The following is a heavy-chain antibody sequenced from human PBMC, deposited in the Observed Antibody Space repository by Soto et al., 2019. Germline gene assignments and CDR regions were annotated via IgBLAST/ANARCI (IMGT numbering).Heavy chain of an antibody. J-gene: IGHJ4*02. V-gene: IGHV4-59*08. Sequence: PSETLSLTCTLSGGSISSYYWRWIRQPPGKGLEWIGHVYYIGSTNYNPSLESRVTLSVDTSKNQFSLKLSSVTAADTAVYYCARRYCGDGSCYSSFDYWGQGTLVTVSS. CDR3: ARRYCGDGSCYSSFDY. CDR2: VYYIGST. D-gene: IGHD2-15*01. CDR1: GGSISSYY.